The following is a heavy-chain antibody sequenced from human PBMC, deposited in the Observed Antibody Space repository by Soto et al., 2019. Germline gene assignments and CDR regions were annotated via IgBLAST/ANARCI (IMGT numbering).Heavy chain of an antibody. Sequence: LSLTCAVYGGSFSGYYWSWIRQPPGKGLEWIGEINHSGSTNYNPSLKSRVTISVDTSKNQFSLKLSSVTAADTAVYYCARPDVKWSHAFDIWGQGTMVTVSS. CDR2: INHSGST. CDR1: GGSFSGYY. CDR3: ARPDVKWSHAFDI. D-gene: IGHD1-26*01. J-gene: IGHJ3*02. V-gene: IGHV4-34*01.